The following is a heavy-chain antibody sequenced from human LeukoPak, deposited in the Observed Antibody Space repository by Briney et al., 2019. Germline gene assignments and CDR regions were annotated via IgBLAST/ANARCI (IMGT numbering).Heavy chain of an antibody. Sequence: SEALSLTCTVSVGSISSYYWSWIRQPAGKGLEWIGRIYTSGSTNYNPSLKSRVTMSVDTSKNQFSLKLSSVTAADTAVYYCAGGGSYFSFDYWGQGTLVTVSS. J-gene: IGHJ4*02. CDR3: AGGGSYFSFDY. V-gene: IGHV4-4*07. CDR2: IYTSGST. D-gene: IGHD1-26*01. CDR1: VGSISSYY.